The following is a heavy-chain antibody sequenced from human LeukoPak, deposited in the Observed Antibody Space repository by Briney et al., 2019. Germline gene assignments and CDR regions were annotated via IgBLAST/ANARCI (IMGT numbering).Heavy chain of an antibody. Sequence: GGSLRLSCAASGFTFSSYGMHWVRQAPGKGLGWVAVIWYDGSNKYYADSVKGRFTISRDNSKNTLYLQMNSLRAEDTAVYYCAKARDYGSGSCFDYWGQGTLVTVSS. J-gene: IGHJ4*02. CDR2: IWYDGSNK. CDR3: AKARDYGSGSCFDY. D-gene: IGHD3-10*01. CDR1: GFTFSSYG. V-gene: IGHV3-33*06.